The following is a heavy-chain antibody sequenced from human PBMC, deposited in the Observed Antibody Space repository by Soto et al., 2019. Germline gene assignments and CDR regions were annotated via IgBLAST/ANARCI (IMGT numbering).Heavy chain of an antibody. CDR2: ISAYNGNT. J-gene: IGHJ6*02. CDR3: ARSRRWFGANYGMDV. CDR1: GYPFTSYG. V-gene: IGHV1-18*01. Sequence: GXSVKVSCKASGYPFTSYGIIWVRQAPGQGLEWMGWISAYNGNTNYAQKLQGRVTMTTDTSTSTAYMELRSLRSDDTAVYYCARSRRWFGANYGMDVWGQGTTVTVSS. D-gene: IGHD3-10*01.